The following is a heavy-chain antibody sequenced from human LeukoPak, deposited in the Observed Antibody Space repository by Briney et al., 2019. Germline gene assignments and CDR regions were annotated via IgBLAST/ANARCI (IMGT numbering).Heavy chain of an antibody. Sequence: PGGSLRLSCASSGFTFSSYAMSWVRQAPGKGLEWVSTIGGTGVRTYYADSVKGRFTISRDNSKNTLYLQMNSLRAEDTAVYYCAKGKLVGATFYNYFDYWGQGTLVTVSS. CDR3: AKGKLVGATFYNYFDY. J-gene: IGHJ4*02. D-gene: IGHD1-26*01. V-gene: IGHV3-23*01. CDR2: IGGTGVRT. CDR1: GFTFSSYA.